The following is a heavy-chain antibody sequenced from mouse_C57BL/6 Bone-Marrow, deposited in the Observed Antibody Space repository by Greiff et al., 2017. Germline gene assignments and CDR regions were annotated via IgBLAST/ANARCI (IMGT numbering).Heavy chain of an antibody. V-gene: IGHV1-19*01. CDR1: GYTFTDYY. CDR2: INPYNGGT. J-gene: IGHJ4*01. Sequence: VQLQQSGPVLVKPGASVKMSCKASGYTFTDYYMNWVQQSHGKSLEWIGVINPYNGGTSYNQKFKGKDTLTVDKSSSTAYMELNSLTAEDSAVYYCAREGNYYSSPDAMDYWGQGTSVTVSS. CDR3: AREGNYYSSPDAMDY. D-gene: IGHD1-1*01.